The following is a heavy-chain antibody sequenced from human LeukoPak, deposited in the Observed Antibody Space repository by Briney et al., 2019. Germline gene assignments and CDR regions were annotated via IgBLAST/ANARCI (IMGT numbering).Heavy chain of an antibody. CDR3: ARGADDSSGWYISYYYYSMDV. Sequence: SETLSLTCTVSGGSISSYYWSWIRQPAGKGLEWTGRIYTSGSTNYNPSLKSRVTMSVDTSKNQFSLKLSSVTAADTAVYYCARGADDSSGWYISYYYYSMDVWGQGTTVTVSS. V-gene: IGHV4-4*07. CDR1: GGSISSYY. CDR2: IYTSGST. J-gene: IGHJ6*02. D-gene: IGHD6-19*01.